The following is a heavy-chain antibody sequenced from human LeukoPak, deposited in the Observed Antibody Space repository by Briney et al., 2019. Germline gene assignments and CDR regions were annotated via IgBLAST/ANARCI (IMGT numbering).Heavy chain of an antibody. D-gene: IGHD6-19*01. CDR2: ISYDGDNK. J-gene: IGHJ4*02. CDR1: GFTFSSYA. V-gene: IGHV3-30-3*01. CDR3: ARDFPGIAVAGTRPLDY. Sequence: PGGSLRLSCAASGFTFSSYAMHWVRQAPGKGLEWVATISYDGDNKYYADSLKGRFTISRDNSKNTLYLQMNSLRAEDTAVYYCARDFPGIAVAGTRPLDYWGQGTLVTVSS.